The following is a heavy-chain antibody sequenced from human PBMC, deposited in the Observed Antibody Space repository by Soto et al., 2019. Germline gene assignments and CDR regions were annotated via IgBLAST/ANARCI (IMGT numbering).Heavy chain of an antibody. D-gene: IGHD3-22*01. CDR3: ARDSTYYDSSDYFDH. Sequence: GGSLRLSCVASGFTFSSYDMNWVLQAPGKGLEWVSYIDRSGMNKYYADSVKGRFTISRDSAKNSLYLQMHRLTAEDTAVYYCARDSTYYDSSDYFDHWGQGTPVTVPS. CDR1: GFTFSSYD. CDR2: IDRSGMNK. J-gene: IGHJ4*02. V-gene: IGHV3-48*03.